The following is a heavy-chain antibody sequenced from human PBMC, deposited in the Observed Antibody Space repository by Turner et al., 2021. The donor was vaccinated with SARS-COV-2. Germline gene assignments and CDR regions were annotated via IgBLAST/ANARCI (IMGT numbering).Heavy chain of an antibody. CDR1: GFTFNDYA. CDR3: AKDMGYSSGGVDY. V-gene: IGHV3-9*03. D-gene: IGHD6-19*01. J-gene: IGHJ4*02. CDR2: ISWNSGSI. Sequence: EVQLVESGGGLVQPGRSLRLYCAASGFTFNDYAMHWVRQATGKGLEWVSGISWNSGSIGYADSVKGRFTISRDNAKNSLYQKMNSLRAEDMALYYCAKDMGYSSGGVDYWGQGTLVTVSS.